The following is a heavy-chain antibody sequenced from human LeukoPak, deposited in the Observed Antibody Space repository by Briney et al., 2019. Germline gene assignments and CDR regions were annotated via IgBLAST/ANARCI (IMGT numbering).Heavy chain of an antibody. J-gene: IGHJ6*03. D-gene: IGHD3-3*01. V-gene: IGHV3-7*01. CDR2: IKQDGSEK. CDR3: ARLPAYYDFWSGYSHYYYYMDV. CDR1: GFTFSSYW. Sequence: GGSLRLSCAASGFTFSSYWMSWVRQAPGKGLEWVANIKQDGSEKYYVDSVKGRFTISRDNAKNSLYLQMNSLRAEDTAVYYCARLPAYYDFWSGYSHYYYYMDVWAKGPRSPSP.